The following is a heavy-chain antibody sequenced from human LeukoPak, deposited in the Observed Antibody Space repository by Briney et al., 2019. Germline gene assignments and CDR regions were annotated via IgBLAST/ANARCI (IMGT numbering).Heavy chain of an antibody. V-gene: IGHV3-66*02. CDR1: GFTVSSNY. CDR3: ARDRCSSTSCYTQAGWFDP. Sequence: GGSLRLSCAASGFTVSSNYMSWVRQAPGRGLEWVSVIYSGGSTYYADSVKGRFTISRDNSKNTLYLQMNSLRAEDTAVYYCARDRCSSTSCYTQAGWFDPWGQGTLVTVSS. J-gene: IGHJ5*02. D-gene: IGHD2-2*02. CDR2: IYSGGST.